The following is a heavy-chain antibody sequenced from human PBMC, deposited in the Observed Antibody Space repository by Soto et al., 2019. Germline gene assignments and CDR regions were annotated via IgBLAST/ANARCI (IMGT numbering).Heavy chain of an antibody. D-gene: IGHD6-13*01. Sequence: PGGSPRLSCAASGFPFRSYAMHWVRQDPGKGLEWVATISYDENNRYYTDSVKGRFTISRDNSKNTVYLQVNSLRSEDTAVYYCARGGIAAGNWFDPWGQGTLVTVSS. J-gene: IGHJ5*02. V-gene: IGHV3-30-3*01. CDR3: ARGGIAAGNWFDP. CDR2: ISYDENNR. CDR1: GFPFRSYA.